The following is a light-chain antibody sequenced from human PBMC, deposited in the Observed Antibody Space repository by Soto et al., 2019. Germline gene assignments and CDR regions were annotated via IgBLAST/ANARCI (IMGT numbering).Light chain of an antibody. CDR1: QSVASY. J-gene: IGKJ2*01. CDR2: HAS. CDR3: QHVADWPRGS. V-gene: IGKV3-11*01. Sequence: EIVLTQSPDTLSLSPGDTATLSCRASQSVASYLAWYQQKPGQPPRLLMYHASNRATGIPARFSGSGPGTHFTLTISSLEPVDVVVDDGQHVADWPRGSFGQGTKLEIK.